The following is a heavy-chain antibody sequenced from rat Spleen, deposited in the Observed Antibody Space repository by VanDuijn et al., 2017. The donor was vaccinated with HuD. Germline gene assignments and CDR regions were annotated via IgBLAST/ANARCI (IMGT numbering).Heavy chain of an antibody. J-gene: IGHJ2*01. CDR2: ITNTGGSI. CDR3: ARRHYGYTDYFDY. D-gene: IGHD1-9*01. V-gene: IGHV5-31*01. Sequence: EVQLVESGGGLVQPGRSLKLSCVASGFTFNNYWMSWIRQAPGKGLEWVASITNTGGSIYYPDSVKGRFTISRDNAQNTLSLQMDSLRSEDTATYYGARRHYGYTDYFDYGGQGVMVTVSS. CDR1: GFTFNNYW.